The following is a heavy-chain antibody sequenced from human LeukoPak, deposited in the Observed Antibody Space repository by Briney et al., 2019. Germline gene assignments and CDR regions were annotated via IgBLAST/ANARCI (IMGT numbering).Heavy chain of an antibody. CDR3: ARGVNYGSGSYYLSPWFDP. J-gene: IGHJ5*02. D-gene: IGHD3-10*01. CDR2: NYHSGST. CDR1: GGSISRGGYS. Sequence: SQTLSLTCAVSGGSISRGGYSWSWIRQPPGKGLEWIGYNYHSGSTYYNPSLKSRVTISVDRSKNQFSLKLSSVTAADTAVYYCARGVNYGSGSYYLSPWFDPWGQGTLVTVSS. V-gene: IGHV4-30-2*01.